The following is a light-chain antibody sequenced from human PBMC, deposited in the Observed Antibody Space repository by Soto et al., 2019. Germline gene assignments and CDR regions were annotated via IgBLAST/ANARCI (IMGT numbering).Light chain of an antibody. CDR3: IQSLQTPPYT. CDR2: LGS. V-gene: IGKV2-28*01. Sequence: DIVLTQSPLSLPVTPGEPASISCRSSQSLLHSNGYNYLSWYLQKPGQSPQLLICLGSNRASGVPDRFSGSESGTDVTLKITSVEAADVGTYYCIQSLQTPPYTFGKGSKLAIK. CDR1: QSLLHSNGYNY. J-gene: IGKJ2*01.